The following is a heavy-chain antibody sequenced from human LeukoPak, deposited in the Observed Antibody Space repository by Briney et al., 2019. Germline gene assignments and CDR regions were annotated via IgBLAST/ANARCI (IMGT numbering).Heavy chain of an antibody. V-gene: IGHV3-23*01. Sequence: PGGSLRLSCAASGFTFSSYAMSGVRQAPGKGLEWVSGISGSGDRTYYADSVKGRFTISRDNSKNTLYLQMNSLRAEDTSVYYCAKVRYVDYWGQGTLVTVSS. CDR3: AKVRYVDY. CDR2: ISGSGDRT. J-gene: IGHJ4*02. D-gene: IGHD4-17*01. CDR1: GFTFSSYA.